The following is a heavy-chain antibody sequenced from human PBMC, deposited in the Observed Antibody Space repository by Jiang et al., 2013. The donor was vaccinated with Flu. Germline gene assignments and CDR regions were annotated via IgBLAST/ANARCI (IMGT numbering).Heavy chain of an antibody. V-gene: IGHV4-39*01. CDR1: GGSISSSSYY. J-gene: IGHJ4*02. CDR2: IYYSGST. Sequence: ALLKPSETLSLTCTVSGGSISSSSYYWGWIRQPPGKGLEWIGSIYYSGSTYYNPSLKSRVTISVDTSKNQFSLKLSSVTAADTAVYYCARHDHYYDSSGYYVFSYFDYWGQGTLVTVLL. CDR3: ARHDHYYDSSGYYVFSYFDY. D-gene: IGHD3-22*01.